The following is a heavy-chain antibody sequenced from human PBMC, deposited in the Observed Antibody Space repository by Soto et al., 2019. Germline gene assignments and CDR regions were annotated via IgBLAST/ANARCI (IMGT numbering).Heavy chain of an antibody. CDR1: GFNFSRYA. D-gene: IGHD2-15*01. CDR3: AKGGSRQSYYYYYMDV. Sequence: GGYLRLYCAASGFNFSRYAMSWVRQAPGKGLEWVSAMSGSGGSTFYADSVKGRFTISRDNSKNTLYLQMNSLRAEDTAVYDCAKGGSRQSYYYYYMDVWGKGTTVTVSS. J-gene: IGHJ6*03. CDR2: MSGSGGST. V-gene: IGHV3-23*01.